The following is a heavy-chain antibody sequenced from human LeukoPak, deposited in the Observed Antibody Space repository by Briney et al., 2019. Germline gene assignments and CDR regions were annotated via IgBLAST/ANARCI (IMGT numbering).Heavy chain of an antibody. J-gene: IGHJ4*02. D-gene: IGHD3-16*02. CDR1: GFTFTSYA. V-gene: IGHV3-23*01. CDR3: AKVEVYYDYVWGSYRYSEFDY. Sequence: GGSLRLSCAASGFTFTSYAMSWVRQAPGKGLEWVSAISGSGDSTYYADSVKGRFTISRDNSKNTLYLQMNSLRAEDTAVYYCAKVEVYYDYVWGSYRYSEFDYWGQGTLVTVSS. CDR2: ISGSGDST.